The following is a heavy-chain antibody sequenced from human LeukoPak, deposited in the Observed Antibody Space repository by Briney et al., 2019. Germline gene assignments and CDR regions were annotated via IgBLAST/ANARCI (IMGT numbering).Heavy chain of an antibody. D-gene: IGHD3-22*01. CDR2: ISYDGSNK. Sequence: PGRSLRLSCAASGFTFSSYAMHWVRQAPGKGLKWVAVISYDGSNKYYADSVKGRFTISRDNSKNTLYLQMNSLRAEDTAVYYCASACYYDSSGTFDYWGQGTLVAVSS. J-gene: IGHJ4*02. V-gene: IGHV3-30-3*01. CDR3: ASACYYDSSGTFDY. CDR1: GFTFSSYA.